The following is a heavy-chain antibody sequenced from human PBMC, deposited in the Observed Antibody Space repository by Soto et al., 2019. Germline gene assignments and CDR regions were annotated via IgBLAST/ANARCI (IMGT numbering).Heavy chain of an antibody. V-gene: IGHV1-8*01. CDR2: MSPNSGNT. Sequence: ASVKVSCKASGYTFTDYNNNWVRQAAGQGLEWMGWMSPNSGNTGYAQKFQGRITMTGDTSITTVYMELSSLRSDDTAVYYCARGYSNGNWFDPWGQGTLVTVSS. CDR1: GYTFTDYN. D-gene: IGHD4-4*01. CDR3: ARGYSNGNWFDP. J-gene: IGHJ5*02.